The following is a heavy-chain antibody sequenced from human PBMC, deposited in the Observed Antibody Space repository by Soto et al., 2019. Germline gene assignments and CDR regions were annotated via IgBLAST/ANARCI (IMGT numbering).Heavy chain of an antibody. J-gene: IGHJ6*02. CDR1: GGDFLSYT. D-gene: IGHD3-10*01. CDR2: IIPILDVA. Sequence: QLVQSGAEVKKPGSSEKVSCKASGGDFLSYTISWVRQAPGQGPEWMGTIIPILDVAKNAQKFQGRVAITADKATSTVYMELRSLRSDDTAVYYCAQMWFGELSHGMDVWGQGTTITVSS. CDR3: AQMWFGELSHGMDV. V-gene: IGHV1-69*02.